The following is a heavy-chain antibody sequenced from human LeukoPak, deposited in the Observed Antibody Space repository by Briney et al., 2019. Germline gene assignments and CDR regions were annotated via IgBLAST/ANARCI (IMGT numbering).Heavy chain of an antibody. V-gene: IGHV3-21*01. CDR2: ISSSSSYI. CDR3: ARLTGTSDY. J-gene: IGHJ4*02. D-gene: IGHD7-27*01. CDR1: GFTFSSYS. Sequence: GGSLRLSCAASGFTFSSYSMNWVRQAPVKGLEWVSSISSSSSYIYYADSVKGRFTISRDNAKNSLYLQMNSLRAEDTAVYYCARLTGTSDYWGQGSLVTVSS.